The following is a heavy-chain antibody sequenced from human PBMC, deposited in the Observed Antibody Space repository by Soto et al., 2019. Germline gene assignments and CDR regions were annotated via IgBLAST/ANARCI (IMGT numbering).Heavy chain of an antibody. CDR3: ARGGSGYTWFNEF. V-gene: IGHV1-69*01. CDR1: GGTFSNYG. D-gene: IGHD3-22*01. J-gene: IGHJ4*02. Sequence: QVQLVQSGAEVKKPGSSVKVSCKASGGTFSNYGITWVRQAPRQGLEWMGGFIPLFGTANYAQKFQGRVTITADESTNTAYMELSSLRSEDTAIYYCARGGSGYTWFNEFWGQGTLVTVSS. CDR2: FIPLFGTA.